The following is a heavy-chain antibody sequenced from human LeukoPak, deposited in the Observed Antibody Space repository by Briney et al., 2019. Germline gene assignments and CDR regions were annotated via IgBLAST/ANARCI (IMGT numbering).Heavy chain of an antibody. J-gene: IGHJ5*02. CDR1: GFTVTSNY. D-gene: IGHD1-26*01. V-gene: IGHV3-7*01. Sequence: SGGSLRLSCAASGFTVTSNYMNWVRQAPGKGLEWVANIKQDGSEKYYVDSVKGRFTISRDNAKNSLYLQMNSLRAEDTAVYYCARENESYGGWFDPWGQGTLVTVSS. CDR3: ARENESYGGWFDP. CDR2: IKQDGSEK.